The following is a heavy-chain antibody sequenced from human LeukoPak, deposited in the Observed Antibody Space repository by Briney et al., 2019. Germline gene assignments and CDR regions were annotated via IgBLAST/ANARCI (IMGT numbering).Heavy chain of an antibody. J-gene: IGHJ4*02. Sequence: GGSLRLSCAASGFTFSSSWMTWVRQAPGKGLEWVANMKQDGSEKYYVDSVKGRFTISRDNARNSLYLQMNSLRGEDTAVYFCARQVSREDHFDYWGQGALVTVSS. CDR3: ARQVSREDHFDY. CDR1: GFTFSSSW. CDR2: MKQDGSEK. V-gene: IGHV3-7*01. D-gene: IGHD1-26*01.